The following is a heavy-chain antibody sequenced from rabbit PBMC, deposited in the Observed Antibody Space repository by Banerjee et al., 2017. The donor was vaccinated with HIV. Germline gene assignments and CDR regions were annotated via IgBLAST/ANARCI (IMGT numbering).Heavy chain of an antibody. J-gene: IGHJ6*01. Sequence: QSLEESGGDLVKPGASLTLTCTASGFDLSKYYYMCWVRQAPGKGLEWIACIATGNDSTYYVSWAKGRFTISKTSSTTVTLQMTSLTAADTATYFCARSAGYGGYGYHHLWGPGTLVTVS. V-gene: IGHV1S40*01. CDR1: GFDLSKYYY. CDR3: ARSAGYGGYGYHHL. D-gene: IGHD6-1*01. CDR2: IATGNDST.